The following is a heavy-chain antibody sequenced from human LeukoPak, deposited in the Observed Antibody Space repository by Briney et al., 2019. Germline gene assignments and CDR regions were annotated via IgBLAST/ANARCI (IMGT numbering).Heavy chain of an antibody. J-gene: IGHJ4*02. CDR2: IRYDGSNK. Sequence: GGSLRLSCAASGFTFSSYGMHWVRQAPGKGLEWVAFIRYDGSNKYYADSVKGRFTISRDNSKNTLYLQMNSLRAEDTAVYYCAGDSGIAVAGTLDYWGQGTLVTASS. V-gene: IGHV3-30*02. D-gene: IGHD6-19*01. CDR1: GFTFSSYG. CDR3: AGDSGIAVAGTLDY.